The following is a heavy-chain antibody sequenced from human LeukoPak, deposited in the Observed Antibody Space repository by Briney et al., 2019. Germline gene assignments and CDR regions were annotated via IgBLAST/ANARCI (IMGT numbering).Heavy chain of an antibody. V-gene: IGHV3-74*01. Sequence: PGGSLRLSCAASGFTFSSYWMHWVRQDPGKGLVWVSRISSDESSTSYADSVKGRFTISRDNSKNTLYLQMNSLRDEDTAVYYCAKDIVVVPAAPGYWGQGTLVTVSS. D-gene: IGHD2-2*01. CDR2: ISSDESST. J-gene: IGHJ4*02. CDR3: AKDIVVVPAAPGY. CDR1: GFTFSSYW.